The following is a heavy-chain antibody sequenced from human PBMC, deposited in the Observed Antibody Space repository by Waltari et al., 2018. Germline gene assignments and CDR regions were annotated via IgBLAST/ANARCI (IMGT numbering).Heavy chain of an antibody. CDR1: GFTFNTYW. D-gene: IGHD3-3*01. V-gene: IGHV3-74*03. CDR2: ISSDGNIA. CDR3: TTSHNYTTFDI. Sequence: VQVVESGGGLAQPGGSLRLSCAASGFTFNTYWMHWVRQAPGKGLVWVARISSDGNIAKSADPLKCQFTISRDNAKNTLFLQMNSLRVEDTAVYYCTTSHNYTTFDIWGQGTVVTVSS. J-gene: IGHJ3*02.